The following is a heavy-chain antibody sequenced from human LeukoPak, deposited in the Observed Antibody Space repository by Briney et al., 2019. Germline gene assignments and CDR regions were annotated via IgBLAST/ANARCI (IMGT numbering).Heavy chain of an antibody. CDR1: GFTFTNDW. CDR3: AREDPIVGAIFDY. D-gene: IGHD1-26*01. Sequence: GGSLRLSCAASGFTFTNDWMNWVRQAPGKGLEWVAVISYDGSKKYYADSVKGRFTISRDNSENTLYLQMNSLRAEDTAMYYCAREDPIVGAIFDYWGQGTLVTVSS. CDR2: ISYDGSKK. V-gene: IGHV3-30-3*01. J-gene: IGHJ4*02.